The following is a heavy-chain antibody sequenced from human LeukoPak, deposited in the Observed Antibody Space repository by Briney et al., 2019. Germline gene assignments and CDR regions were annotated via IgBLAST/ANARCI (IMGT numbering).Heavy chain of an antibody. CDR1: GGTFSSYA. CDR2: IIPIFGTA. J-gene: IGHJ5*02. D-gene: IGHD6-13*01. Sequence: SVKVSCKASGGTFSSYAISWVRQAPGQGLEWMGGIIPIFGTANYAQKFQGRVTITADKSTSTAYMELSSLRSEDTAVYYCAAVIAAAGNDWFDPWGQGTLVTVSS. CDR3: AAVIAAAGNDWFDP. V-gene: IGHV1-69*06.